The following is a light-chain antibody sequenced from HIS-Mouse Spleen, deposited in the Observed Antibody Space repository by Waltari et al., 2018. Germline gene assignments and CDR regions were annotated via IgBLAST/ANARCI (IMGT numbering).Light chain of an antibody. J-gene: IGLJ2*01. CDR3: GSYTSSSFNVV. CDR1: SSDVGGYNY. V-gene: IGLV2-14*03. CDR2: DVS. Sequence: QSALTQPASVSGSPGQSITISCTGTSSDVGGYNYVSWYQQHPGKAPKLMIYDVSNRRSGVSNLFSGSKSGNTASLTISGLQAEDEADYYCGSYTSSSFNVVFGGGTKLTVL.